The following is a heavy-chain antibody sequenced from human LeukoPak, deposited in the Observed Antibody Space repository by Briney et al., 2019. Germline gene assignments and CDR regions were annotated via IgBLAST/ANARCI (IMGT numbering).Heavy chain of an antibody. CDR2: IYRSGNT. D-gene: IGHD5-24*01. CDR3: AKTRRGDASAPFDP. CDR1: GYSISSAYY. J-gene: IGHJ5*02. Sequence: SETLSLTCTVSGYSISSAYYWGWIRQPPGKGLEWIGNIYRSGNTYYNPSLKSRVTISVDTSKNQFSLKLSSVTAADTAVYYCAKTRRGDASAPFDPWGQGTLVTVSS. V-gene: IGHV4-38-2*02.